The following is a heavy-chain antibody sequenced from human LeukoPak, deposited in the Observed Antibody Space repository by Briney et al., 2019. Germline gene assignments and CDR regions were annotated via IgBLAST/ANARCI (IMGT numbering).Heavy chain of an antibody. D-gene: IGHD3-10*01. Sequence: GGSLRLSCAASGFTFSSYGMHWVRQAPGKGLEWVAVIWYDGSNKYYADSVKGRFTISRDNSKNTLYLQMNSLRAEDTAVYYCAREWLASAFDIWGQGTMVTVPS. V-gene: IGHV3-33*01. J-gene: IGHJ3*02. CDR3: AREWLASAFDI. CDR1: GFTFSSYG. CDR2: IWYDGSNK.